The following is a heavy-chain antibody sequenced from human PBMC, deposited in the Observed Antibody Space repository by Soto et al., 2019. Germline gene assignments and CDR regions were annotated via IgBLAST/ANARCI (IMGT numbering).Heavy chain of an antibody. Sequence: PSETLSLTCTVSGGSISSGNYYWSWIRQPPGKGLEWIGYIYYSGSTNYNPSLKSRVTISVDTSKNQFSLKLSSVTAADTAVYYCARHHPSDLRYFDWSIPYAFDIWGQGTMVTVSS. D-gene: IGHD3-9*01. CDR3: ARHHPSDLRYFDWSIPYAFDI. CDR2: IYYSGST. V-gene: IGHV4-61*01. J-gene: IGHJ3*02. CDR1: GGSISSGNYY.